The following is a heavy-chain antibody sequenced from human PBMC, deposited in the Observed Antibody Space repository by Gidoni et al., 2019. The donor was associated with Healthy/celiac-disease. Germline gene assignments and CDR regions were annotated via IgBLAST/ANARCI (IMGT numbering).Heavy chain of an antibody. CDR2: ISWNSGSI. CDR3: AKFGPAAAFDI. J-gene: IGHJ3*02. D-gene: IGHD2-2*01. V-gene: IGHV3-9*01. CDR1: GFTFDDYA. Sequence: EVQLVESGGGLVQPGRSLRLSCAASGFTFDDYAMHWVRQAQGKGLEWVSGISWNSGSIGYADSVKGRFTISRDNAKNSLYLQMNSLRAEDTALYYCAKFGPAAAFDIWGQGTMVTVSS.